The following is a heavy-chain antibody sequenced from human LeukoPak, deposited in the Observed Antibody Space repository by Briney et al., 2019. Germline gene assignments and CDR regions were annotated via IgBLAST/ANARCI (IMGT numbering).Heavy chain of an antibody. V-gene: IGHV1-2*02. D-gene: IGHD6-19*01. CDR2: INPNSGGT. CDR3: ARSSRSIAVAADY. CDR1: GYTFTGYY. J-gene: IGHJ4*02. Sequence: ASVKVSCKASGYTFTGYYMHWVRQAPGQGLEWMGWINPNSGGTNYAQKFQGRVTMNRDTSISTAYTELSRLRSDDTAVYYCARSSRSIAVAADYWGQGTLVTVSS.